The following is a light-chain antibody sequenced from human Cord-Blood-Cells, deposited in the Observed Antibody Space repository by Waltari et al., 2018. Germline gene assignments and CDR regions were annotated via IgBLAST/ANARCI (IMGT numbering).Light chain of an antibody. CDR3: SSYTSSSTLYV. V-gene: IGLV2-14*01. CDR1: SRDAGGYNY. Sequence: QSALTQPASVSGSPGPSITISCTGTSRDAGGYNYVSWYQQHPGKAPKLMIYDVSNRPSGVSNRFSGSKSGNTASLTISGLQAEDEADYYCSSYTSSSTLYVFGTGTKVTVL. CDR2: DVS. J-gene: IGLJ1*01.